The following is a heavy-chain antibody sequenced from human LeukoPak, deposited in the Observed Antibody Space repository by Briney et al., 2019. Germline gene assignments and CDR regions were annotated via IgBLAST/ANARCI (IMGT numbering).Heavy chain of an antibody. CDR1: SYTFTSYD. V-gene: IGHV1-8*01. CDR3: ARLSQAPDYYTLGGYYYLGY. Sequence: ASVKVSCKASSYTFTSYDINWVREAAGHRLEWMGWMNPNTGRTGYAQKFQGRITMTRDTSINTAYMEMTNLRSEDTAIYYCARLSQAPDYYTLGGYYYLGYWGQGTPVTVSS. CDR2: MNPNTGRT. D-gene: IGHD3-10*01. J-gene: IGHJ4*02.